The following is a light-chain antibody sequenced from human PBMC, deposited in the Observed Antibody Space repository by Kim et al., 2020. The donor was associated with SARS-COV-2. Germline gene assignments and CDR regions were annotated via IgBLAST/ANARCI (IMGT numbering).Light chain of an antibody. Sequence: QSALTQPASVSGSPGQSITISCTGSSSDVGGYNFVSWYQQHPGKAPKLLIYDVSNRPSGDSNRFSGSKFGNTASLTVSGLRAEDEADYYCSSYTSSNTLLFGGGTQLTVL. CDR1: SSDVGGYNF. CDR3: SSYTSSNTLL. CDR2: DVS. V-gene: IGLV2-14*03. J-gene: IGLJ2*01.